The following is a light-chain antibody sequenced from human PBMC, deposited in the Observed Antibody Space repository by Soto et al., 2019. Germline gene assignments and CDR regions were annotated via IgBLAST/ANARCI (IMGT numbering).Light chain of an antibody. J-gene: IGKJ1*01. CDR1: QSFXNR. CDR3: QQYDSPSGT. Sequence: RVTHSASTLSASEGGRVTITCRASQSFXNRFAWYQQKPGKAPKILXYAASSLESGCPSRLSGSGSATEFTLTITNLQPDDFVNDYFQQYDSPSGTFGQGTKVDI. V-gene: IGKV1-5*01. CDR2: AAS.